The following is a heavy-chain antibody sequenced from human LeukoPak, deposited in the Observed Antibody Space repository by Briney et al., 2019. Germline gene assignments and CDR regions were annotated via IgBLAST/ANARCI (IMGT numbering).Heavy chain of an antibody. V-gene: IGHV4-30-2*01. CDR1: GGSISSGGYS. CDR3: ARGRYYGSGKVLDP. D-gene: IGHD3-10*01. Sequence: SQTLSLTCAVSGGSISSGGYSWSWIRQPPGKGLEWIGYIYHSGSTYYNPSLKSRVTISVDTSKNQFSLKLSSVTAADTAVYYCARGRYYGSGKVLDPWGQGTLVTVSS. CDR2: IYHSGST. J-gene: IGHJ5*02.